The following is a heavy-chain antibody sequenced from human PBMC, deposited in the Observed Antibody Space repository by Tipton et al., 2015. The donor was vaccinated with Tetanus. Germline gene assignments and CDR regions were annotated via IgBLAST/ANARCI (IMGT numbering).Heavy chain of an antibody. CDR1: GGSISSTDYY. CDR3: AWYSIVATSNNWFDP. CDR2: MYHSGQA. Sequence: LRLSCSVSGGSISSTDYYWSWIRQPPGKGLEWIGYMYHSGQAYYNSSLKSRVVILVDTSKNQFSLKLSSVTAADTAVYYCAWYSIVATSNNWFDPWGQGTLVNVSS. J-gene: IGHJ5*02. D-gene: IGHD5-12*01. V-gene: IGHV4-30-4*01.